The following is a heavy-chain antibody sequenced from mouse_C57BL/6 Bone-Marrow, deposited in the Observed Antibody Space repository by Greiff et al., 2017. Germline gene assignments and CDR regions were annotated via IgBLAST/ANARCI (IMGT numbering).Heavy chain of an antibody. CDR1: GFTFSSYA. CDR2: ISDGGSYT. CDR3: ARDPGAMDY. J-gene: IGHJ4*01. Sequence: EVQVVESGGGLVKPGGSLKLSCAASGFTFSSYAMSWVRQTPEKRLEWVATISDGGSYTYYPDNVKGRFTISRDNAKNNLDLQMSHLKSEDTAMYYCARDPGAMDYWGQGTSVTVSS. V-gene: IGHV5-4*01.